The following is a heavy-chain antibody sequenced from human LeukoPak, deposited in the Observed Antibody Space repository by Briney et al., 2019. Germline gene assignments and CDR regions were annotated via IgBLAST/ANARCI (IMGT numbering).Heavy chain of an antibody. V-gene: IGHV3-48*03. CDR3: ARIHDSSGYSNYFDY. D-gene: IGHD3-22*01. J-gene: IGHJ4*02. Sequence: GGSLRLSCAASGFTFSSYEMNWVRQAPGKGLEWVSYISSSGSTIYYADSVKGRFTISRDNAKNSLYLQMNSLRAEDTAVYYCARIHDSSGYSNYFDYWGQGTLVTVSS. CDR1: GFTFSSYE. CDR2: ISSSGSTI.